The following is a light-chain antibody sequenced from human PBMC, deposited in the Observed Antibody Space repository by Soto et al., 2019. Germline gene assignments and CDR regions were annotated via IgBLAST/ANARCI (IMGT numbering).Light chain of an antibody. V-gene: IGKV1-5*02. CDR1: QSISSW. J-gene: IGKJ1*01. CDR3: QQYNSQWT. Sequence: DIPMTQSPSTLSASVGDRVTIICRASQSISSWLAWYQQKPGKAPKLLIYDASSLESGVPSRFSGSGSGTEFTLTISSLQPDDFATYYCQQYNSQWTFGQGTKVEIK. CDR2: DAS.